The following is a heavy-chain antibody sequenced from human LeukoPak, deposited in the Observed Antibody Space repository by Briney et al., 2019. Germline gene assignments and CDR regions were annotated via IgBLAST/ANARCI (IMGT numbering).Heavy chain of an antibody. D-gene: IGHD3-9*01. CDR1: GYTFTSCD. J-gene: IGHJ6*03. CDR3: ARGLRYFDWLLHYYYYMDV. Sequence: ASVKVSCKASGYTFTSCDINWVRQATGQGLEWMGWMNPNSGNTGYAQKFRGRVTMTRNTSISTAYMELSSLRSEDTAVYYCARGLRYFDWLLHYYYYMDVWGKGTTVTVSS. CDR2: MNPNSGNT. V-gene: IGHV1-8*01.